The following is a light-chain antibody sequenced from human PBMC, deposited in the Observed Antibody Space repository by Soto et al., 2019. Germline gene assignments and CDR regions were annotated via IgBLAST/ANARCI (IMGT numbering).Light chain of an antibody. CDR3: QHYVDSRWG. Sequence: EIVLTQSPGTLSLSPGERATLSCRASQSFSSSYLASYQQKPGQAPRLLIYAASSSATGIPDRFSGSGSGTDFTLTISRLEPEDFAVYYCQHYVDSRWGLGQGTKVEIK. J-gene: IGKJ1*01. V-gene: IGKV3-20*01. CDR2: AAS. CDR1: QSFSSSY.